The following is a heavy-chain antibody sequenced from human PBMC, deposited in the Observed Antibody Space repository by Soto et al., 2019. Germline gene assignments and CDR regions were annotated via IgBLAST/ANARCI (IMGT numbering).Heavy chain of an antibody. CDR1: GYTFTSYG. CDR3: AREWYCSSTSCRDYYYYYGMDV. Sequence: SVKVSCKASGYTFTSYGISWVRQAPGQGLEWMGWISAYNGNTNYAQKLQGRVTMTTDTSTSTAYMELRSLRSDDTAVYYCAREWYCSSTSCRDYYYYYGMDVWGQGTTVTVSS. J-gene: IGHJ6*02. D-gene: IGHD2-2*01. CDR2: ISAYNGNT. V-gene: IGHV1-18*01.